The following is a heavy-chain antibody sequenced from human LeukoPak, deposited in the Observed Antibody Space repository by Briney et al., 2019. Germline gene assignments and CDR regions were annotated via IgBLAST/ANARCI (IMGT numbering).Heavy chain of an antibody. V-gene: IGHV3-49*04. CDR3: TRELLWFGDPVYYYGMDV. J-gene: IGHJ6*02. Sequence: GGSLRLSCTASGFTFGDYAMSWVRQAPGKGLEWVGFIRSKAYGGTTEYAASVKGRFTISRDDSKSIAYLQMNSLKTEDTAVYYCTRELLWFGDPVYYYGMDVWGQGTTVTVSS. D-gene: IGHD3-10*01. CDR1: GFTFGDYA. CDR2: IRSKAYGGTT.